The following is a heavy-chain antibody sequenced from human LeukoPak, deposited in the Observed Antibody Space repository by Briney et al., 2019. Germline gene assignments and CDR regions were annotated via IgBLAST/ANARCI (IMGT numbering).Heavy chain of an antibody. J-gene: IGHJ4*02. Sequence: GGSLRLSCAASGFTFSSYTMNWVRQAPGRGLEWVSSISTSSIYIYYADSVKGRFTISKDNSKNTLYLQMNSRRADDTAIYYCAKKDGGRGEGTFDYWGQGTLVTVSS. D-gene: IGHD3-10*01. CDR1: GFTFSSYT. CDR2: ISTSSIYI. V-gene: IGHV3-21*01. CDR3: AKKDGGRGEGTFDY.